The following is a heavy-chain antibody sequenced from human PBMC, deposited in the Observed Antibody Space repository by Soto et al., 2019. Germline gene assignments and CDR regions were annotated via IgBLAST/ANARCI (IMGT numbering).Heavy chain of an antibody. D-gene: IGHD2-8*01. CDR3: ARTRCPDYYYGMDV. Sequence: SGPYAGEPTQTLTLTCTFSGFSLSTSGMCVSWIRQPPGKALEWLALIDWDDDKYYSTSLKTRLTISKDTSKNQVVLTMTNMDPVDTATYYCARTRCPDYYYGMDVWGQGTTVTVSS. CDR2: IDWDDDK. J-gene: IGHJ6*02. V-gene: IGHV2-70*01. CDR1: GFSLSTSGMC.